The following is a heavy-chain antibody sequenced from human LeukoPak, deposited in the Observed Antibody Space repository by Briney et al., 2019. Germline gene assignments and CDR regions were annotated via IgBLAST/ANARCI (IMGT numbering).Heavy chain of an antibody. D-gene: IGHD3-16*02. CDR3: NMITFGGVIVNY. Sequence: ASVKVSCKVSGYTLTELSLHWVRQAPGKGLEWMGGFDPEDGETIYAQKFQGRVTITADKSTSTAYMELSSLRSEDTAVYYCNMITFGGVIVNYWGQGTLVTVSS. CDR1: GYTLTELS. J-gene: IGHJ4*02. CDR2: FDPEDGET. V-gene: IGHV1-24*01.